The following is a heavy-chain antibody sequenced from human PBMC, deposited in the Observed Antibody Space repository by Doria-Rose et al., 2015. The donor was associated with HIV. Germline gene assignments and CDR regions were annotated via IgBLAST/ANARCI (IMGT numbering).Heavy chain of an antibody. CDR1: GGTFSRYP. D-gene: IGHD3-3*01. J-gene: IGHJ4*02. V-gene: IGHV1-69*02. Sequence: EVKKPGSSVKVSCKASGGTFSRYPISWVRRAPGQGLEWMGRIIPVLGIRNYAQKFQGRVTITADESTSTAYIELSNLRSEDTAVYYCATTWSGYYLDYWGQGTLVTGSS. CDR2: IIPVLGIR. CDR3: ATTWSGYYLDY.